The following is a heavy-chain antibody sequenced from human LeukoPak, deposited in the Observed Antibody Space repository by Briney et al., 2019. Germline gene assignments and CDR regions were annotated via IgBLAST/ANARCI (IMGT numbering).Heavy chain of an antibody. Sequence: GASVKVSCKASGYAFIDYYIHWVRQAPGQGLEWMGIINPSGGSTSYAQKFQGRVTMTRDTSTSTVYMELSSLRSDDTAVYYCAKEFYTTGGTVMDSQYYYYGLDVWGQGTTVTVSS. V-gene: IGHV1-46*01. J-gene: IGHJ6*02. CDR3: AKEFYTTGGTVMDSQYYYYGLDV. CDR1: GYAFIDYY. CDR2: INPSGGST. D-gene: IGHD2-2*02.